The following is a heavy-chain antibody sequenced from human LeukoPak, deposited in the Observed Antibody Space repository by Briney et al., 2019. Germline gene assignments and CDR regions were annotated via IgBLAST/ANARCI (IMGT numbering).Heavy chain of an antibody. Sequence: GGSLRLSCAASGFTVSSNYMSWVRQAPGKGLEWVSVIYSGGSTYYADSVKGRFTISRDNSKNTLYLQMNSLRAEDTAVYYCARDFNTFGGVIGGDYWGQGTLVTVSS. D-gene: IGHD3-16*02. J-gene: IGHJ4*02. V-gene: IGHV3-53*01. CDR2: IYSGGST. CDR1: GFTVSSNY. CDR3: ARDFNTFGGVIGGDY.